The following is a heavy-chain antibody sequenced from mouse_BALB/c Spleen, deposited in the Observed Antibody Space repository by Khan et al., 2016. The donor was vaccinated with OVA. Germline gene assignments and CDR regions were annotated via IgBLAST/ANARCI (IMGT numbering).Heavy chain of an antibody. J-gene: IGHJ3*01. Sequence: EVELVESGGDLVKPGGSLKLSCAASGFTFSSYSMSWVRQTPDKRLEWVATISSGADYTYYPDSVKGRFTISRDNAKNTLYLQMSSLKSEDTAMDYCARHLTGSFAYWGQGTLVTVSA. CDR2: ISSGADYT. CDR1: GFTFSSYS. V-gene: IGHV5-6*01. D-gene: IGHD4-1*01. CDR3: ARHLTGSFAY.